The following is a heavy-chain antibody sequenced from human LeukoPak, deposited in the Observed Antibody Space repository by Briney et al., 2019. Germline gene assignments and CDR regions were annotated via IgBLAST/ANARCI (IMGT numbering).Heavy chain of an antibody. D-gene: IGHD3-16*02. Sequence: SVKVSCKASGGTFSSYAISWVRQAPGQGLEWMGGIIPIFGTANYAQKFQGRVTITADESTSTAYMELSSLRSEDTVVYYCARTGVGGVIVGYFDYWGQGTLVTVSS. CDR1: GGTFSSYA. CDR2: IIPIFGTA. CDR3: ARTGVGGVIVGYFDY. J-gene: IGHJ4*02. V-gene: IGHV1-69*13.